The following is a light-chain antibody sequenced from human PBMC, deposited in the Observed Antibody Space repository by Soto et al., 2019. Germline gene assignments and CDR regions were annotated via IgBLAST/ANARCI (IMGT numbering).Light chain of an antibody. Sequence: EILFAQSPATLSASPGERATLSCRASQSVSSYLARYQQTPGQAPRLLMYDASNRDTGIPARFSGSGSGTDFTLTLSRLEPEDFEVYYCQQRSNWPITFGQGTRLEIK. CDR2: DAS. J-gene: IGKJ5*01. CDR1: QSVSSY. CDR3: QQRSNWPIT. V-gene: IGKV3-11*01.